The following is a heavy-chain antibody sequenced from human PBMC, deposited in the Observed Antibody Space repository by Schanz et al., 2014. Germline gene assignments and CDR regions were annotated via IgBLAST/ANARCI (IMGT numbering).Heavy chain of an antibody. V-gene: IGHV4-61*02. CDR3: ARDTTWRLDL. D-gene: IGHD1-1*01. Sequence: QLQESGSGLMKPSQTLSLTCTVSGGSIRSGTYYWSWIRQPAGKALEWVGRVFPNGITNYNPSLKSRVTISRDPSKTQFSLTLTSLTAADTAVYYCARDTTWRLDLWGRGTLVTVSS. J-gene: IGHJ2*01. CDR2: VFPNGIT. CDR1: GGSIRSGTYY.